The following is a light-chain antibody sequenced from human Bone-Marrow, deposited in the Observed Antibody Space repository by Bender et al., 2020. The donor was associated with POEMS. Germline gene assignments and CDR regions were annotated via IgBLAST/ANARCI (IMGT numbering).Light chain of an antibody. J-gene: IGLJ3*02. Sequence: QSVVTQPPSLSEAPRQRVTISCSGSSSNIGNHGVNWYQQLPGEAPKLLIYYDDLLTPGVPDRFSASTSGTSASMAISELQSEDEALYYCSAWDDSLSGWVFSGGTKLTVL. V-gene: IGLV1-36*01. CDR1: SSNIGNHG. CDR3: SAWDDSLSGWV. CDR2: YDD.